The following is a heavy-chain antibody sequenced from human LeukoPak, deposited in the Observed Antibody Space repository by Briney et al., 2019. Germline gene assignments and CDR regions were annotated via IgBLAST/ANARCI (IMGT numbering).Heavy chain of an antibody. D-gene: IGHD2-15*01. CDR2: INWNGGST. CDR3: ARLSYCSGGSCYRETYYYYYMDV. CDR1: GFTFDDYG. J-gene: IGHJ6*03. V-gene: IGHV3-20*04. Sequence: GGSLRLSCAASGFTFDDYGMSWVRQAPGKWLEWVSGINWNGGSTGYADSVKGRFTISRDNAKNSLYLQMNSLRAEDTALYYCARLSYCSGGSCYRETYYYYYMDVWGKGTTVTVSS.